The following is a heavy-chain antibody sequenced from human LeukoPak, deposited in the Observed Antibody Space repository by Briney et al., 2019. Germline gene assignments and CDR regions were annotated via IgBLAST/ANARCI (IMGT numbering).Heavy chain of an antibody. CDR1: GFTVSSNY. Sequence: PGGSLRLSCAASGFTVSSNYMSWVRQAPGKGLEWVAVISYDGSNKYYADSVKGRFTISRDNSKNTLYLQMNSLRAEDTAVYYCAKDPRVGGSYPKWFDPWGQGTLVTVSS. V-gene: IGHV3-30*18. CDR2: ISYDGSNK. J-gene: IGHJ5*02. D-gene: IGHD1-26*01. CDR3: AKDPRVGGSYPKWFDP.